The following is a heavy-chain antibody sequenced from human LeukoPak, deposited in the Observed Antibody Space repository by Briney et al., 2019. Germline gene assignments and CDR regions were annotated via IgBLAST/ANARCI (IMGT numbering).Heavy chain of an antibody. CDR3: ASPRSDKRSPYFDY. CDR1: GFTFSSYA. J-gene: IGHJ4*02. D-gene: IGHD3-9*01. Sequence: GGSLRLSCATSGFTFSSYAMHWVRQAPGKGLEWVAVISYDGSNKYYADSVKGRFTISRDNSKNTLYLQMNSLRAEDTAVCYCASPRSDKRSPYFDYWGQGTLVTVSS. V-gene: IGHV3-30*04. CDR2: ISYDGSNK.